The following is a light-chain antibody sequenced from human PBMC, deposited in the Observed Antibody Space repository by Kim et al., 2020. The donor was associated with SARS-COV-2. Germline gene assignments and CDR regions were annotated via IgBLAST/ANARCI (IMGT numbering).Light chain of an antibody. CDR3: QQYGSSPYS. J-gene: IGKJ2*03. Sequence: EIVLTQSPGTLSLSPGERATLSCRASQSVGSSLLAWYQQKPGQAPRLLIYETYKRVAGIPDRFSGSGSGTDFTLTISRPEREDFAMYYCQQYGSSPYSLGQGNKLEI. CDR1: QSVGSSL. CDR2: ETY. V-gene: IGKV3-20*01.